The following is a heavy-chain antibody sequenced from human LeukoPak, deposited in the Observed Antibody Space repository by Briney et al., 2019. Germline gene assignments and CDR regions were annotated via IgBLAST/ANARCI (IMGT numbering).Heavy chain of an antibody. CDR1: GFTFSSYW. V-gene: IGHV3-74*01. D-gene: IGHD6-13*01. Sequence: GGSLRLSCAASGFTFSSYWMHWVRQAPGKGLVWVSRINSDGSSTSYTDSVKGRFTISRDNAKNTLYLQMNSLRAEDTAVYYCARDQQQLDLGLNWFDPWGQGTLVTVSS. CDR3: ARDQQQLDLGLNWFDP. CDR2: INSDGSST. J-gene: IGHJ5*02.